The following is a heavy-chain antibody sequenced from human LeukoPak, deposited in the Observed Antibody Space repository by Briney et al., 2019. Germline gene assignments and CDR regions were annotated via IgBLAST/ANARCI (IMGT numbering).Heavy chain of an antibody. V-gene: IGHV1-2*02. CDR3: ARDYCGGDCYPEYYFDY. Sequence: GASVTVSCKASGYTFTGYYMHWMRQAPGQGLEWMGWINPNSGGTNYAQKFQGRVTMTRDTSISTAYMELSRLRSDDTAVYYCARDYCGGDCYPEYYFDYWGQGTLVTVSS. CDR1: GYTFTGYY. J-gene: IGHJ4*02. D-gene: IGHD2-21*02. CDR2: INPNSGGT.